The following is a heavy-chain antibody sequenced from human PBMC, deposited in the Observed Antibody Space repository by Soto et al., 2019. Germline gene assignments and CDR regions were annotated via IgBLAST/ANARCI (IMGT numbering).Heavy chain of an antibody. J-gene: IGHJ4*02. CDR1: GFPFSPYG. D-gene: IGHD6-19*01. V-gene: IGHV3-33*01. CDR3: VRDIWDTSGWDFDY. CDR2: IYFDGSNK. Sequence: QVQLVESGGGVVQPGRSLRLSCAASGFPFSPYGMHWVRQAPGKGLEWVALIYFDGSNKYYSDSVKGRFTISRDNSNNTLYLQMNSLRAEDTATYYCVRDIWDTSGWDFDYWGQGALVTVSS.